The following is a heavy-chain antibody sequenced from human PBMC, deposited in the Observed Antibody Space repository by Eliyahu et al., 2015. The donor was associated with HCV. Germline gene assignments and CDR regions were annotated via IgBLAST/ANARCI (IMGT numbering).Heavy chain of an antibody. D-gene: IGHD6-6*01. CDR1: GGSFSGYY. CDR3: ARGPRIGARLYHYYYGMDV. V-gene: IGHV4-34*01. CDR2: INHSGST. Sequence: QVQLQQWGAGLLKPSETLSLTCAVYGGSFSGYYWSWIRQPPGKGLEWIGEINHSGSTNYNPSLKSRVTISIDTSKNQFSLRLSSVTAADTAVYYCARGPRIGARLYHYYYGMDVWGQGTTVTVSS. J-gene: IGHJ6*02.